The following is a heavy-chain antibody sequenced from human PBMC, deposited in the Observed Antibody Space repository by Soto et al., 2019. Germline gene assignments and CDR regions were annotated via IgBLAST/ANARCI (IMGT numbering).Heavy chain of an antibody. CDR3: AKSLMNAKEV. CDR1: GFNFRSYG. V-gene: IGHV3-23*01. CDR2: ITASGGNT. Sequence: EVQLLESGGGLVQPRGSLRLSCTASGFNFRSYGMSWVRQAPGKGLEWVSGITASGGNTYYTDSVKGRFTISRDNSKNTLYLQMSGLRVEDTAVFHCAKSLMNAKEVWGQGTTVTVSS. J-gene: IGHJ6*02. D-gene: IGHD2-21*01.